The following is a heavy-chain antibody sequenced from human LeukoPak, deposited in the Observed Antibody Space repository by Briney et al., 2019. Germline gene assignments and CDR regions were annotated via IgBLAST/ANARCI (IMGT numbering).Heavy chain of an antibody. V-gene: IGHV4-34*01. D-gene: IGHD3-22*01. Sequence: SATLSLTCAGYGGSFSGYYWSGIRPPPGKGLEGIGEINHSGSTNYTPSLKIRVTISVDTSKNHLSLKLSSVTAADTAVYYCARAAYYDSSGYLDYWGQGTLVTVSS. CDR2: INHSGST. CDR1: GGSFSGYY. CDR3: ARAAYYDSSGYLDY. J-gene: IGHJ4*02.